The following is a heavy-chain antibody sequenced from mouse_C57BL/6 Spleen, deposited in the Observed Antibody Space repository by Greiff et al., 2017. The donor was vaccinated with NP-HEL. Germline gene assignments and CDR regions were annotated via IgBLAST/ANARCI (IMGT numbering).Heavy chain of an antibody. D-gene: IGHD1-1*01. CDR3: ARSRDYGSSYDWYFDV. J-gene: IGHJ1*03. CDR1: GYTFTDYY. V-gene: IGHV1-76*01. Sequence: VQLQPSGAELVRPGASVKLSCKASGYTFTDYYINWVKPRPGQGLEWIARIYPGSGNTYYNEKFKGKATLTAEKSSSTAYMQLSSLTSEDSAVYFCARSRDYGSSYDWYFDVWGTGTTVTVSS. CDR2: IYPGSGNT.